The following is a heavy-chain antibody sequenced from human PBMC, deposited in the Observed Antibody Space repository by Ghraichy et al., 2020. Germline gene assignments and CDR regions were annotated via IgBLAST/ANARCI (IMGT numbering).Heavy chain of an antibody. V-gene: IGHV4-59*03. CDR1: GTSINNYF. CDR3: AGAYRDRLV. D-gene: IGHD4-17*01. Sequence: SETLSLTCTVSGTSINNYFWSWIRQTPGKGLEWIGDSYYSGSTNSNHSLKSRITISIDTSKNQISLKLSSITAADTAVYYCAGAYRDRLVWGQGTLVTVSS. J-gene: IGHJ4*02. CDR2: SYYSGST.